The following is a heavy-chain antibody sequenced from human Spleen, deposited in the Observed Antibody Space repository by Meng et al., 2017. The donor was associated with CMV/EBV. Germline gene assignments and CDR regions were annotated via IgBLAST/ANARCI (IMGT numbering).Heavy chain of an antibody. J-gene: IGHJ4*02. CDR2: ISANADRT. V-gene: IGHV3-23*01. CDR3: ARVNYFDY. CDR1: GFTFNTFE. Sequence: GESLKISCAASGFTFNTFEMTWVRQAPGKGLEWVSFISANADRTYYADSVKGRFTISRDNSENTLYLQMNSLRVEDTAVYYCARVNYFDYWGQGTLVTVSS.